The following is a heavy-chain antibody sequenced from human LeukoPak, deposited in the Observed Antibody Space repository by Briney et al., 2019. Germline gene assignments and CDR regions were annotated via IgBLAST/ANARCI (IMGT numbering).Heavy chain of an antibody. Sequence: ASVKVSCRASGFAFDHYGISWVRQAPGQGLESMGWISANNGNPHYPKKFQGRVTMTTDTSTSTAYMEVRGLRADDTAVYYCQRITIFGVVIDFDYWGQGTLVAVSS. CDR3: QRITIFGVVIDFDY. J-gene: IGHJ4*02. CDR2: ISANNGNP. V-gene: IGHV1-18*01. CDR1: GFAFDHYG. D-gene: IGHD3-3*01.